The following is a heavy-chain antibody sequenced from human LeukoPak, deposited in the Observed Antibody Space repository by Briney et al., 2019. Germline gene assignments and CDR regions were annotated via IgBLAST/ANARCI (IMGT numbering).Heavy chain of an antibody. CDR3: IRALLWFGESGGDAFDI. CDR2: IRSKTYGGTT. Sequence: PGRSLRLTCTASGFTFGDYAMSWVRHAPGKGLEWVSFIRSKTYGGTTEYAASVKGRFTISRDDSKSIAYLQMNSLKTEDTAVYHCIRALLWFGESGGDAFDIWGQGTMVTVSS. CDR1: GFTFGDYA. J-gene: IGHJ3*02. D-gene: IGHD3-10*01. V-gene: IGHV3-49*04.